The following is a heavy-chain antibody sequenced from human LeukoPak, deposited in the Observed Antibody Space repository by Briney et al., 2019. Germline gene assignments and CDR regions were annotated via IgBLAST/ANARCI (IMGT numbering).Heavy chain of an antibody. J-gene: IGHJ6*03. V-gene: IGHV1-69*05. D-gene: IGHD3-22*01. CDR1: GGTFSSYA. CDR3: ATHGRFYDSSGFVPDYYMDV. CDR2: IIPIFGTA. Sequence: ASVKVSYKASGGTFSSYAISWVRQAPGQGLEWMGGIIPIFGTANYAQKFQGRVTITTDESTSTAYMELSSLRSEDTAVYYCATHGRFYDSSGFVPDYYMDVWGKGTTVTVSS.